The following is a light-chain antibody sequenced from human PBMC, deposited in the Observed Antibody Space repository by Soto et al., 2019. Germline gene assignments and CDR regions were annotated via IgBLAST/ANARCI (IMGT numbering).Light chain of an antibody. CDR2: GAS. CDR1: RSVSSN. CDR3: QQYNNWPPYT. V-gene: IGKV3-15*01. Sequence: EIVMTQSPATLPVSPGERATLSCRASRSVSSNLAWYQQKPGQAPRLLMYGASTRATGIPARFSGSGSGTEFTLTISSLQSEDFAVYYCQQYNNWPPYTFGQGTKVDIK. J-gene: IGKJ2*01.